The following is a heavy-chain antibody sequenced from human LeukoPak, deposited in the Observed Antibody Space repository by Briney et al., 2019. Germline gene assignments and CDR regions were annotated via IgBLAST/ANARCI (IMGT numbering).Heavy chain of an antibody. V-gene: IGHV3-7*03. D-gene: IGHD3-9*01. J-gene: IGHJ4*02. Sequence: GGSLRLSCAASGFTFSSYWMSWVRQAPGKGLEWVATIRQDGSQKYYVDSVKGRFTISRDNSKNTLYLQMNSLRAEDTAVYYCAKDVYFDWLSYFDYWGQGTLVTVSS. CDR2: IRQDGSQK. CDR1: GFTFSSYW. CDR3: AKDVYFDWLSYFDY.